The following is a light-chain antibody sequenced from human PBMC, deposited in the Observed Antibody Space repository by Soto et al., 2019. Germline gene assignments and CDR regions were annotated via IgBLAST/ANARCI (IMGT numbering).Light chain of an antibody. Sequence: DIQMTQSPSSLYASVGDRVTITCRTSQGISNYLAWYHQKPGKVPKLLIHAASTLHSVVPPRFIGSGSGTEFTLTISSLQPEDVATYYCHKYSSAPYAFGQGTKLEIK. V-gene: IGKV1-27*01. CDR3: HKYSSAPYA. J-gene: IGKJ2*01. CDR2: AAS. CDR1: QGISNY.